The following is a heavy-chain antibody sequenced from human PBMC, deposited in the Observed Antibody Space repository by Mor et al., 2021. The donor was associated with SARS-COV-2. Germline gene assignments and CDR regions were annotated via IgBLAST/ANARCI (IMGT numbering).Heavy chain of an antibody. Sequence: VDSVKGRFTISRDNAKNSVYLQMDSLRGEDTAVYYCARGFSPDYWGQGT. V-gene: IGHV3-7*03. J-gene: IGHJ4*02. CDR3: ARGFSPDY. D-gene: IGHD3-10*01.